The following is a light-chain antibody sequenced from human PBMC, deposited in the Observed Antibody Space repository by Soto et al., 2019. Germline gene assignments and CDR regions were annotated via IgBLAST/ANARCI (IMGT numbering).Light chain of an antibody. V-gene: IGKV1-33*01. CDR2: DAS. CDR1: QDIKNY. J-gene: IGKJ4*01. CDR3: QQYANLPLT. Sequence: DIQLTQSPSSLSASVGERVTITCQASQDIKNYLNWYQQKSGKAPKLLIYDASDLETGVPSRFSGSGSGTDFTFTINSLQPEDIATYYCQQYANLPLTFGGGTKVEIK.